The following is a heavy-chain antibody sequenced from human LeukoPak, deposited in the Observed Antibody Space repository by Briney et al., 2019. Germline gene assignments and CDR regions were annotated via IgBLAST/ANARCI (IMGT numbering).Heavy chain of an antibody. CDR1: GGSISSYY. V-gene: IGHV4-59*12. D-gene: IGHD1-1*01. CDR2: IYYSGST. CDR3: ARDGNFGLDY. Sequence: SETLSLXCTVSGGSISSYYWSWIRQPPGKGLEWIGYIYYSGSTNYNPSLKSRVTISVDTSKNQFSLKLSSVTAADTAVYYCARDGNFGLDYWGQGTLVTVSS. J-gene: IGHJ4*02.